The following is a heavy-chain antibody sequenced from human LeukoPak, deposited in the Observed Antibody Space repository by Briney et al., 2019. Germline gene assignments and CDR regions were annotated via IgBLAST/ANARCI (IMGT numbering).Heavy chain of an antibody. CDR1: GYTFTGYY. J-gene: IGHJ5*02. CDR3: ARRAIRAAAGTSYNWFDP. V-gene: IGHV1-2*02. D-gene: IGHD6-13*01. CDR2: INPNSGGT. Sequence: ASVKVSCKASGYTFTGYYMHWVRQAPGQGLEWMGWINPNSGGTNYARKFQGRVTMTRDTSISTAYMELSRLRSDDTAVYYCARRAIRAAAGTSYNWFDPWGQGTLVTVSS.